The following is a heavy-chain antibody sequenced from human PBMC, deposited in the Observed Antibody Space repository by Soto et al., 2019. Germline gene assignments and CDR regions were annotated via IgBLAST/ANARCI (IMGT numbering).Heavy chain of an antibody. CDR3: ARAPDSFSYGLDV. CDR2: IKSDGSAT. CDR1: QFTLSTFL. V-gene: IGHV3-7*01. Sequence: GGSLRLSCTASQFTLSTFLMNWVRQAPGKGLEWVANIKSDGSATDYVDSVRGRFAISRDNAKNSLYLQMNSLRAEDTAVYFCARAPDSFSYGLDVWGQGPTVTV. J-gene: IGHJ6*02.